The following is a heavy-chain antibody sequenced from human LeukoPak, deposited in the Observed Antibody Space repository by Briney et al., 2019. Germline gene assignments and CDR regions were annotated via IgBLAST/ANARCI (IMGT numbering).Heavy chain of an antibody. CDR1: GFTFSSYA. J-gene: IGHJ4*02. D-gene: IGHD1-26*01. V-gene: IGHV3-30*04. Sequence: PGGSLRLSYAASGFTFSSYAMHWVRQAPGKGLEWVAVISYDGSNKYYADSVKGRFTISRDNSKNTLYLQMNSLRAEDTAVYYCASLHSGSYRDFDYWGQGTLVTVSS. CDR3: ASLHSGSYRDFDY. CDR2: ISYDGSNK.